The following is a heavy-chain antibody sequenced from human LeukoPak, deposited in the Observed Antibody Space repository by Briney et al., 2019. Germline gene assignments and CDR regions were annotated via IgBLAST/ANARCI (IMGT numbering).Heavy chain of an antibody. D-gene: IGHD6-6*01. Sequence: GGSLRLSCAASGFTFSIYVMSWVRQAPGKGLEWVSTISGGTSGTHYADSVRGRFTISRDNSKNTLYLQLNSLRADDTAVYYCVKDAWYGSSSYFDFWGQGTLVTVSS. V-gene: IGHV3-23*01. CDR3: VKDAWYGSSSYFDF. CDR1: GFTFSIYV. CDR2: ISGGTSGT. J-gene: IGHJ4*02.